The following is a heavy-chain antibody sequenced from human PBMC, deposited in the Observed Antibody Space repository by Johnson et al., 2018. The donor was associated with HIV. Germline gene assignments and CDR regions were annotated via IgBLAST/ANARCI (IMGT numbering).Heavy chain of an antibody. J-gene: IGHJ3*01. V-gene: IGHV3-74*02. CDR1: GFTFSSYW. CDR3: VRGGQWGATDAFDV. Sequence: VQLVESGGGVVQPGGSLRLSCAASGFTFSSYWMHWVRQAPGKGLVWVSRINSDGSSTSYADSVKGRFTISRDNAKNTLYPQMNSLRPEDTAVYYCVRGGQWGATDAFDVWGQGTMVTVSS. D-gene: IGHD6-19*01. CDR2: INSDGSST.